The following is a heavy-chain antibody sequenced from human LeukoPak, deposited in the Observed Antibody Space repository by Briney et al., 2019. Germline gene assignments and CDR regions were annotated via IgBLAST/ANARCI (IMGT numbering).Heavy chain of an antibody. D-gene: IGHD6-19*01. CDR1: GYTFTGYY. Sequence: GASVKVSCKASGYTFTGYYMHWVRQAPGQGLEWMGWINPNSGGTNYAQKFQGRVTMTRDTSISTAYMELSRLRSDDTAVYYCAREGVRSSSGWCDLGWFDPWGQGTLVTVSS. V-gene: IGHV1-2*02. J-gene: IGHJ5*02. CDR2: INPNSGGT. CDR3: AREGVRSSSGWCDLGWFDP.